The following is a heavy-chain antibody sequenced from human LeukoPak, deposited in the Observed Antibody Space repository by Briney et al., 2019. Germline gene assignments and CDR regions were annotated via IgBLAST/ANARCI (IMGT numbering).Heavy chain of an antibody. CDR2: INHSGST. CDR1: GGSFSGYY. D-gene: IGHD3-22*01. CDR3: ARSYYYDSNIDY. Sequence: SETLSLTCAVYGGSFSGYYWSWIRQPPRRGLEWIGEINHSGSTNYNPSLKSRVTISVDTSKNRFSLKLSSVTAADTAVYYCARSYYYDSNIDYWGQGTLVTVSS. J-gene: IGHJ4*02. V-gene: IGHV4-34*01.